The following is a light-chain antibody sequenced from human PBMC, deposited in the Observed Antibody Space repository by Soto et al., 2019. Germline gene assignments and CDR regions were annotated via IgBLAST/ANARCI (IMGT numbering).Light chain of an antibody. CDR1: QSVRSNY. V-gene: IGKV3-20*01. Sequence: EVVLTQAPGTLSLSPGERATLSCRASQSVRSNYLAWYQQKPGQAPRLLIDNSSTRATGIPDRFSGSGSGTDFTLTISRLAPEDFALYYCQQYRDLPQTFGQGTQLEIK. CDR3: QQYRDLPQT. J-gene: IGKJ1*01. CDR2: NSS.